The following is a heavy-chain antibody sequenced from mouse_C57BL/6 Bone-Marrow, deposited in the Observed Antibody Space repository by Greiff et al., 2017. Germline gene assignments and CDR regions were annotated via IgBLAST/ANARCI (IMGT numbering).Heavy chain of an antibody. CDR3: ARSYDYDDYTMDY. D-gene: IGHD2-4*01. Sequence: QVQLQQPGAELVKPGASVKLSCKASGYTFTNYWMHWVKQRPGQGLEWIGMMHPNGGSPDYNEKFKSEATLSVDKPSRTASMELSSLTSEDSAVYYCARSYDYDDYTMDYWGQGTSVTVSS. V-gene: IGHV1-64*01. J-gene: IGHJ4*01. CDR1: GYTFTNYW. CDR2: MHPNGGSP.